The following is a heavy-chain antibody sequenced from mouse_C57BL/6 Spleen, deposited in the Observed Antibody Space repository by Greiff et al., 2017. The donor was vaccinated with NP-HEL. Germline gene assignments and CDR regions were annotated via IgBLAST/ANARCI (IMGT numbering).Heavy chain of an antibody. J-gene: IGHJ3*01. V-gene: IGHV1-9*01. CDR1: GYTFTGYW. Sequence: VQLQQSGAELMKPGASVKLSCKATGYTFTGYWIEWIGEILPGSGSTNYNEKFKGKATFTADTSSNTAYMQLSSLTTEDSAIYYCANYYGSSSFAYWGQGTLVTVSA. D-gene: IGHD1-1*01. CDR2: ILPGSGST. CDR3: ANYYGSSSFAY.